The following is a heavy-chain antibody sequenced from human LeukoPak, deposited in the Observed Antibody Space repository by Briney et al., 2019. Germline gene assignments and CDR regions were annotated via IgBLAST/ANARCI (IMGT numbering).Heavy chain of an antibody. Sequence: GGSLRLSCAASGFTVSSNYMSWVRQAPGKGLEWVSVIYRSGSTYYADSVKGRFTISRDNSKNTLHLQMNTLRAEDTAVYYCASRIATAGSVDYWGQGTLVTVSS. D-gene: IGHD6-13*01. V-gene: IGHV3-53*01. CDR3: ASRIATAGSVDY. J-gene: IGHJ4*02. CDR2: IYRSGST. CDR1: GFTVSSNY.